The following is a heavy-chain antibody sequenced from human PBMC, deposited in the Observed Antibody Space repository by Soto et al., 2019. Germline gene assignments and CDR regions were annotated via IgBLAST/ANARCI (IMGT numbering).Heavy chain of an antibody. J-gene: IGHJ5*01. CDR1: GYTLTELS. Sequence: VKVPSKVSGYTLTELSMHWVGQAPGKGLEWMGGFDPEDGETIYAQKFQGRVTMTEDTSTDTAYMELSSLRSEDTAVYYCGRQLRSTFFHYATSVRSFKLPEWRHRSW. CDR2: FDPEDGET. D-gene: IGHD1-1*01. CDR3: GRQLRSTFFHYATSVRSFKLPEWRHRS. V-gene: IGHV1-24*01.